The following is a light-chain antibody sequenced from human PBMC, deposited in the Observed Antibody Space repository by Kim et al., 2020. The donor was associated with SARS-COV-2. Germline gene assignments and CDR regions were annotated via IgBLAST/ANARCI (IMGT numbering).Light chain of an antibody. CDR1: NIGSKS. CDR3: QVWDRSTNRV. V-gene: IGLV3-21*04. Sequence: VAPGKTARSTCGGDNIGSKSVHWYQQKPGQAPVVVIFYDTGRPSGVPERFSGSNSGDTATLTISWVEAGDEADYYCQVWDRSTNRVFGGGTKLTVL. CDR2: YDT. J-gene: IGLJ3*02.